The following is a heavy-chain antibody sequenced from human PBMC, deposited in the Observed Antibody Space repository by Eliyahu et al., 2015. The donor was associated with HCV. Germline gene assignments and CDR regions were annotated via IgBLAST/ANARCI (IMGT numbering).Heavy chain of an antibody. V-gene: IGHV3-23*01. Sequence: EVQLLESGGHLVEPGGSLXLSCAXSGFTFGHYFMTWFRQTPGKGLEWVXAISSTGHXTYYTDXVKGRFAVSRDXSRNTLYLQMNSLRAEDTAIYYCAKTMTIPYYXDYWGQGTLVTVSS. D-gene: IGHD3-22*01. CDR3: AKTMTIPYYXDY. J-gene: IGHJ4*02. CDR1: GFTFGHYF. CDR2: ISSTGHXT.